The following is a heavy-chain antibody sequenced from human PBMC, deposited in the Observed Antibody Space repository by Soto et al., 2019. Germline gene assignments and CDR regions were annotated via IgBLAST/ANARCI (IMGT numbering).Heavy chain of an antibody. CDR1: GGTFSSYA. D-gene: IGHD4-17*01. CDR2: IIPIFGTA. Sequence: QVQLVQSGAEVKKPGSSVKVSCKASGGTFSSYAISWVRQAPGQGLEWMGGIIPIFGTANYAQKFQGRVTITADESTSTAYMELSSLRSEDTAVYYCARDNLTYGAMDPFYYYYCMDVCGQGTTVTVSS. CDR3: ARDNLTYGAMDPFYYYYCMDV. J-gene: IGHJ6*02. V-gene: IGHV1-69*01.